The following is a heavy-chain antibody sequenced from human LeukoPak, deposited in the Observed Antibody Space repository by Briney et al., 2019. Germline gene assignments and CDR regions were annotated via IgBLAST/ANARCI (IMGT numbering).Heavy chain of an antibody. V-gene: IGHV3-48*03. J-gene: IGHJ3*02. CDR1: AFTFSNHE. CDR2: ISGSGGST. CDR3: ARRGVRGVCEGFEI. D-gene: IGHD3-10*01. Sequence: GYLRCSCSASAFTFSNHERDWDRHAPGNGLKWVSNISGSGGSTHYADPVKGRFTISRDNAKTSLYLQMNSLRAEDTAVYYCARRGVRGVCEGFEIWGQGTMVTVSS.